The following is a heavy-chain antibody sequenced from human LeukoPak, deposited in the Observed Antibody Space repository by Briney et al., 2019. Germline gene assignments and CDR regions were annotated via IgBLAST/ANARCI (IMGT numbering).Heavy chain of an antibody. CDR3: ARAKMPGIQTAGRVNYFDS. Sequence: GGSLRLSCAASEFTFSTYDMHWVRHATGKGLEWVSTIDTAGNTWYPDSVKGRFTISRENAKNSLNLQMNSLRVGDTAVYYCARAKMPGIQTAGRVNYFDSWGQGTLVTVSS. D-gene: IGHD6-13*01. J-gene: IGHJ4*02. CDR1: EFTFSTYD. V-gene: IGHV3-13*01. CDR2: IDTAGNT.